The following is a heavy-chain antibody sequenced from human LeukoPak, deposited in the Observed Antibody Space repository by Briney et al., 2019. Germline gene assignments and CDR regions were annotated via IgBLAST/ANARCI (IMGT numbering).Heavy chain of an antibody. J-gene: IGHJ6*03. Sequence: SETLSLTCAIYGGSFSGYYWSWIRQPPGKGLEWIGEINHSGSTNYNPSLKSRVTISVDTSKNQFSLKLSSVTAADTAAYYCARGYQLPLYYYYYMDVWGKGTTVTVSS. CDR3: ARGYQLPLYYYYYMDV. CDR1: GGSFSGYY. CDR2: INHSGST. V-gene: IGHV4-34*01. D-gene: IGHD2-2*01.